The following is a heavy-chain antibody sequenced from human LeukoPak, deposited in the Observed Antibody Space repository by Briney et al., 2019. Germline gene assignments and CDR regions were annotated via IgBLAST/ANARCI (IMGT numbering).Heavy chain of an antibody. V-gene: IGHV4-34*01. Sequence: WETLSLTCAVYGGSFSGYYWSWIRQPPGKGLEWIGEINHSGSTNYNPSLKSRVTISVDTSKNQFSLKLSSVTAADTAVYYCARGHSGSYFDYWGQGTLVTVSS. J-gene: IGHJ4*02. CDR3: ARGHSGSYFDY. CDR1: GGSFSGYY. D-gene: IGHD1-26*01. CDR2: INHSGST.